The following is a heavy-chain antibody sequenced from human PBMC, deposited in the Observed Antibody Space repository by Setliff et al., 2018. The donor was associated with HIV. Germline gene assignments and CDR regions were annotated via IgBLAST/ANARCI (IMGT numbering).Heavy chain of an antibody. CDR3: ARDKGIREAASLDY. CDR2: ITPFVGIT. D-gene: IGHD6-13*01. J-gene: IGHJ4*02. V-gene: IGHV1-69*10. Sequence: SVKVSCKASGYTFTSYAMNWVRQAPGQGLEWMGWITPFVGITNYAQKFQGRVTISADESTATAYIELSSPTSQDTAVYYCARDKGIREAASLDYWGQGSLVTVSS. CDR1: GYTFTSYA.